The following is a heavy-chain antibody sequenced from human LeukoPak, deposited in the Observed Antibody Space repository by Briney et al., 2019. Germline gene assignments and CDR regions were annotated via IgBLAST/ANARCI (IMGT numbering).Heavy chain of an antibody. J-gene: IGHJ4*02. V-gene: IGHV3-30-3*02. D-gene: IGHD5-18*01. CDR2: ISYDGSNK. CDR3: AKRTAMDSGPFDY. CDR1: GFTFSSYA. Sequence: GGSLRLSCAASGFTFSSYAMHWVRQAPGKGLEWVAVISYDGSNKYYADSVKGRFTFSRDNSKNTLYLQMNSLRAEDTAVYYCAKRTAMDSGPFDYWGQGTLVTVSS.